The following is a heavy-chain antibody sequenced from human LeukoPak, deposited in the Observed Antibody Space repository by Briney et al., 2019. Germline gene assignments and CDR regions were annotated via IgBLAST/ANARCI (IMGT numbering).Heavy chain of an antibody. Sequence: SETLSLTCAVYGGSFSGYYWSWIRQPPGKGLEWIGEINHSGSTNYNPSLKSRVTISVDTSKNQFSLKLSSVTAADTAVYYCAREEMYDIVVVVAASGGFDPWGRGTLVTVSS. D-gene: IGHD2-15*01. CDR1: GGSFSGYY. CDR3: AREEMYDIVVVVAASGGFDP. J-gene: IGHJ5*02. CDR2: INHSGST. V-gene: IGHV4-34*01.